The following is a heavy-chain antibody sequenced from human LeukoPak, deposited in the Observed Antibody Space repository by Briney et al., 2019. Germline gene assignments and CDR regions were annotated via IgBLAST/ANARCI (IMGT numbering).Heavy chain of an antibody. V-gene: IGHV3-30*18. CDR2: ISYDGSNK. Sequence: GRSLRLSCAASGFTFSSYGMYWVRQAPGKGLEWVAVISYDGSNKYYADSVKGRFTISRDNSKNTLYLQMNSLRAEDTAVYYCAKDLTGVNYCLDQWGQGTLVTASS. J-gene: IGHJ4*02. D-gene: IGHD1-7*01. CDR1: GFTFSSYG. CDR3: AKDLTGVNYCLDQ.